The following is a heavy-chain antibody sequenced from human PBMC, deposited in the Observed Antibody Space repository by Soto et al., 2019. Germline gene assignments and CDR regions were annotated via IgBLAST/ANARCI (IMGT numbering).Heavy chain of an antibody. J-gene: IGHJ4*02. CDR2: INAGNDIT. Sequence: ASVKVSCKASGYTFINYAMHWVRQAPGQRPEWMGWINAGNDITKNSHKFQGRVSITRDTSASTVHMELSSLRSEDTAVYYCARTRRTYYSGAGSVDFDHWGQGTLVTVSS. D-gene: IGHD3-10*01. V-gene: IGHV1-3*01. CDR1: GYTFINYA. CDR3: ARTRRTYYSGAGSVDFDH.